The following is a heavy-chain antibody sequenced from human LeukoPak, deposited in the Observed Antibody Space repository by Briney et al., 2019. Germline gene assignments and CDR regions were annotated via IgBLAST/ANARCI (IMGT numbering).Heavy chain of an antibody. CDR1: GGSISYSSYY. CDR3: AKYYFSGYFDY. Sequence: PSETLSLTCTVSGGSISYSSYYWAWIRQPPGKGLEWIGSVYSTGTTYYNASLKSRVTMFADTSKNQFSLRLNSVTAADTAVFYCAKYYFSGYFDYWGQGILVTVSS. D-gene: IGHD2/OR15-2a*01. V-gene: IGHV4-39*01. CDR2: VYSTGTT. J-gene: IGHJ4*02.